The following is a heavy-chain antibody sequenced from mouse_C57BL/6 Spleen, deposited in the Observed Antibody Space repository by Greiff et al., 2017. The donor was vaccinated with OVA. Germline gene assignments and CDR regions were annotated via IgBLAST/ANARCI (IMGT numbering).Heavy chain of an antibody. V-gene: IGHV3-6*01. CDR2: ISYDGSN. D-gene: IGHD3-1*01. J-gene: IGHJ4*01. CDR3: ARDSSDYAMDY. CDR1: GYSITSGYY. Sequence: EVQVVESGPGLVKPSQSLSLTWSVTGYSITSGYYWNWIRQFPGNKLEWMGYISYDGSNNYNPSLKNRISITRDTSKNQFFLKLNSVTTEDTATYYCARDSSDYAMDYWGQGTSVTVSS.